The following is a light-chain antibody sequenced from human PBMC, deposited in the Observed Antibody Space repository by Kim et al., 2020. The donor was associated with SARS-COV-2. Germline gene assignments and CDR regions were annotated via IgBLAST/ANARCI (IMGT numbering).Light chain of an antibody. V-gene: IGLV1-44*01. Sequence: RVTIACSGGSSNIGSNTVNWDQQRPGTAPKLLIYRNKQRPSGVPDRFSGCKSGTSASLANSGLQSEDEADYYCAAWDDSLNGRGVFGGGTKLTVL. J-gene: IGLJ2*01. CDR3: AAWDDSLNGRGV. CDR1: SSNIGSNT. CDR2: RNK.